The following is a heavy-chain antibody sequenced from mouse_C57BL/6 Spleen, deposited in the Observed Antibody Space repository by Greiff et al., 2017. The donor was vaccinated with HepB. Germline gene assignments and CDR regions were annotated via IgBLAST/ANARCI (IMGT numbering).Heavy chain of an antibody. CDR1: GYTFTSYW. CDR2: IYPSDSET. V-gene: IGHV1-61*01. D-gene: IGHD2-2*01. Sequence: QVQLQQPGAELVRPGSSVKLSCKASGYTFTSYWMDWVKQRPGQGLEWIGNIYPSDSETHYNQKFKDKATLTVDKSSSTAYMQLSSLTSEDSAVYYCARGGYNWYFDVWGTGTTVTVSS. CDR3: ARGGYNWYFDV. J-gene: IGHJ1*03.